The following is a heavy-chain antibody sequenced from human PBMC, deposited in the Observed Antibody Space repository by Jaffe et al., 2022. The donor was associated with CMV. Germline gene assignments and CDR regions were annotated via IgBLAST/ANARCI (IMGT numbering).Heavy chain of an antibody. V-gene: IGHV4-59*01. CDR3: ARGPISEWQQLDDAVDSRLPHSYYYGMDV. J-gene: IGHJ6*02. CDR2: IYYSGST. CDR1: GGSISSYY. D-gene: IGHD6-13*01. Sequence: QVQLQESGPGLVKPSETLSLTCTVSGGSISSYYWSWIRQPPGKGLEWIGYIYYSGSTNYNPSLKSRVTISVDTSKNQFSLKLSSVTAADTAVYYCARGPISEWQQLDDAVDSRLPHSYYYGMDVWGQGTTVTVSS.